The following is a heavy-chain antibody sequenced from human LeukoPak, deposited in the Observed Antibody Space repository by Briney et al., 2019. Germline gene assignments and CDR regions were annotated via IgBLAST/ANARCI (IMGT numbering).Heavy chain of an antibody. D-gene: IGHD6-13*01. J-gene: IGHJ5*02. CDR1: GFTFSSYG. V-gene: IGHV3-33*06. CDR3: AKDHSSSWLNWFDP. CDR2: IWYDGSNK. Sequence: PGGSLRLSCAASGFTFSSYGMHWVRQAPGKGLEWVAVIWYDGSNKYYADSVKGRFTISRDNSKNTLYLQMNSLRAEDTAVYYCAKDHSSSWLNWFDPWGQGTLVTVPS.